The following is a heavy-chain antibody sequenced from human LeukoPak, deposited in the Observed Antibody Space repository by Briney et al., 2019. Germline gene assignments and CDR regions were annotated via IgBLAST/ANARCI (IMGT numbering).Heavy chain of an antibody. CDR3: ARHIMGPPGFDY. V-gene: IGHV4-31*03. Sequence: SETLSLTCTVSGGSISSGGYYWSWIRQHPGKGLEWIGYIYYSGSTYYNPSLKSRVTISVDKSKNQFSLKLNSVTAADTAVYYCARHIMGPPGFDYWGQGTLVTVSS. CDR1: GGSISSGGYY. CDR2: IYYSGST. D-gene: IGHD1-26*01. J-gene: IGHJ4*02.